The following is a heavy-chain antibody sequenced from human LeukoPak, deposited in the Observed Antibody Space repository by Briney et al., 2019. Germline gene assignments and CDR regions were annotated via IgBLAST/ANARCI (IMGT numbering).Heavy chain of an antibody. Sequence: GASVKVSGKASGGTFSSYAISWVRQAPGQGLEWMGGIIPIFGTANYAQKFQGRVTITADESTSTAYMELSSLRSEDTAVYYCARIPSGIVDYFDYWGQGTLVTVSS. J-gene: IGHJ4*02. D-gene: IGHD1-26*01. V-gene: IGHV1-69*01. CDR2: IIPIFGTA. CDR3: ARIPSGIVDYFDY. CDR1: GGTFSSYA.